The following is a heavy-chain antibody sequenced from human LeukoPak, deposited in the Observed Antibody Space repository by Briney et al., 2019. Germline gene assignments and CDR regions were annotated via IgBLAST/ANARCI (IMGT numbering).Heavy chain of an antibody. Sequence: GGSLRLSCAASGFTFSSYDMHWVRQATGKGLEWVSAIGTAGDTYYPGSVKGRFTISRENAKNSLYLQMNSLRAGDTAVYYCAREQQDKGMDVWGQGTTVTVSS. CDR3: AREQQDKGMDV. CDR1: GFTFSSYD. J-gene: IGHJ6*02. D-gene: IGHD1/OR15-1a*01. V-gene: IGHV3-13*01. CDR2: IGTAGDT.